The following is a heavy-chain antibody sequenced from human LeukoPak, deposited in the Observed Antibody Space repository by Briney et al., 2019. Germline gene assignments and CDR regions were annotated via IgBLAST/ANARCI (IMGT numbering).Heavy chain of an antibody. D-gene: IGHD3-9*01. CDR2: VYYSGST. Sequence: PSETLSLTCTVSGGSISSGDYYWSWIRQPPGKGLEWIGYVYYSGSTYYNPSLKSRVTISVDTSENQFSLKLSSVTAADTAVYYCARAGNGILAGYFQNWYFDLWGRGTLVTVSS. CDR3: ARAGNGILAGYFQNWYFDL. CDR1: GGSISSGDYY. J-gene: IGHJ2*01. V-gene: IGHV4-30-4*01.